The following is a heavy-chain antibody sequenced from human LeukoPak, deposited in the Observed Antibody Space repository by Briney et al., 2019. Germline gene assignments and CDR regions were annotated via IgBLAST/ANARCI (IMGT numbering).Heavy chain of an antibody. V-gene: IGHV3-21*01. D-gene: IGHD3-10*01. Sequence: PGGSLRLSCAASGSTFSSYSMNWVRQAPGKGLEWVSSISSSSSYIYYADSVKGRFTISRDNAKNSLYLQMNSLRAEDTAVYYCARGIRGVLDYWGQGTLVTVSS. CDR1: GSTFSSYS. J-gene: IGHJ4*02. CDR3: ARGIRGVLDY. CDR2: ISSSSSYI.